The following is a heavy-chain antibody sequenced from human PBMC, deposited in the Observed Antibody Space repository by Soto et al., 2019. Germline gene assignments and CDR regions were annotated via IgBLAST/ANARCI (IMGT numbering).Heavy chain of an antibody. Sequence: QVQLQESGPGLVKPSETLSLTCTISGGPMNNYYCSWFRQPRGQGLEWIGYMGYNGFTRYSPSLRSRVDISLDTAKNQSSLNLSSVTAADTALYYCARQGFGELHGLVDVWGQGITVTVSS. D-gene: IGHD3-10*01. CDR3: ARQGFGELHGLVDV. V-gene: IGHV4-59*08. CDR2: MGYNGFT. CDR1: GGPMNNYY. J-gene: IGHJ6*02.